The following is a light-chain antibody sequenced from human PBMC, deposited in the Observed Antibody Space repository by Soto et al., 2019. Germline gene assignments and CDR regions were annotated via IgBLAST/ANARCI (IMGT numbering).Light chain of an antibody. J-gene: IGLJ1*01. CDR3: SSYTSSSRYI. CDR1: SSDVGRYDR. Sequence: QSALTQPPSVSGSPGQSVTISCTGTSSDVGRYDRVSWYQQSPGTAPKLIIYEVTNRPSGVPDRFSGSKSGNTASLTISGLQAEDEAECNCSSYTSSSRYIFGTGTKVTVL. V-gene: IGLV2-18*02. CDR2: EVT.